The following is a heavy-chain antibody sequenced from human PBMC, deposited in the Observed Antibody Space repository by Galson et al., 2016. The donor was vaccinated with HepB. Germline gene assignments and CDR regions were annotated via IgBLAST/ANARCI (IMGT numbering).Heavy chain of an antibody. Sequence: SLRLSCAASGFTFTGYAMTWVRQAPGKGLEWASIISASGGSTHYADSVRGRFTISRDNSKNTLYLQMNSLRAEDTAVYYCAKGHYYDSSGDAFDIWGQGTMVTVSS. CDR3: AKGHYYDSSGDAFDI. J-gene: IGHJ3*02. CDR2: ISASGGST. V-gene: IGHV3-23*01. D-gene: IGHD3-22*01. CDR1: GFTFTGYA.